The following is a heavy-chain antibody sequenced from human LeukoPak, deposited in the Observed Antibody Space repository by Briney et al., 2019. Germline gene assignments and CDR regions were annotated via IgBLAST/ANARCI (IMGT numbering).Heavy chain of an antibody. Sequence: SETLSLTCTVSGGSISSGSYYWSWIRQPAGKGLEWIGRIYSSGSTNYNPSLKSRVTISVDTSKNQFSLKLSSVTAADTAVYYWGREPRGSGDLLGYFDYGGREPLVTVSS. CDR1: GGSISSGSYY. CDR3: GREPRGSGDLLGYFDY. V-gene: IGHV4-61*02. CDR2: IYSSGST. J-gene: IGHJ4*02. D-gene: IGHD3-10*01.